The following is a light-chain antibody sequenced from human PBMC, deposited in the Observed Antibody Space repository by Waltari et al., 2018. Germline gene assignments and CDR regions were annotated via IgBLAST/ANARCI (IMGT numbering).Light chain of an antibody. CDR2: WAS. J-gene: IGKJ1*01. CDR3: QQYYSTPRT. V-gene: IGKV4-1*01. Sequence: DIVMTQSLDSLAVALGERATINCKSSQSVLSSSNNKNYLAWYQQKPGQPPKLLIYWASTRESGVPDRFSGSGSGTDFTLTISSLQAEDVAVYYCQQYYSTPRTFGQGTKVEIK. CDR1: QSVLSSSNNKNY.